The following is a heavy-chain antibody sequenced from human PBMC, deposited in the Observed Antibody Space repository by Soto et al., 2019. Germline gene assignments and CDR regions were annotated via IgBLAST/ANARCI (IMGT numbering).Heavy chain of an antibody. CDR3: AHPRGYGVFDAVDI. CDR1: GFIFSTYA. CDR2: ISNSGDSA. V-gene: IGHV3-23*01. D-gene: IGHD4-17*01. Sequence: PXESLRLSCAASGFIFSTYAMNWVRQAPGKGLEWVSAISNSGDSAYYAESVRGRFTISRDNSINTLYLQMRSLRPEDTAVYYCAHPRGYGVFDAVDIWGQGTMVTVSS. J-gene: IGHJ3*02.